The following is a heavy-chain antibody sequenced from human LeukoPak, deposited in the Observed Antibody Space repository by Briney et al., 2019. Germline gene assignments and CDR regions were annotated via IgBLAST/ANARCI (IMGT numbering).Heavy chain of an antibody. D-gene: IGHD2-21*01. CDR1: GFTFSSYW. CDR2: ISDDGSDT. CDR3: ARDLLDCGGPRCTDF. Sequence: GGSLRLSCAASGFTFSSYWMSWVRQAPGKGLEWVSLISDDGSDTYYSDSVKGRFTISRDNSKKILYLQMDSLRTEDTAVYYCARDLLDCGGPRCTDFGGQGTLVTVSS. V-gene: IGHV3-30-3*01. J-gene: IGHJ4*02.